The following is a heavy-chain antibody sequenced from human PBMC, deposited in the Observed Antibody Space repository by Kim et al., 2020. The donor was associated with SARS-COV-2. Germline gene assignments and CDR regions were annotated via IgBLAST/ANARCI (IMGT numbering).Heavy chain of an antibody. CDR3: ARDLGSIGAATVFDY. Sequence: QKFQGRVTMTRDTSTSTVYMELSSLRSEDTAVYYCARDLGSIGAATVFDYWGQGTLVTVSS. D-gene: IGHD2-15*01. V-gene: IGHV1-46*01. J-gene: IGHJ4*02.